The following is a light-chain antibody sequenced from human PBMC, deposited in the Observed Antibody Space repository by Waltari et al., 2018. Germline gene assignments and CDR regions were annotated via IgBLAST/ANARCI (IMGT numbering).Light chain of an antibody. CDR2: GAS. V-gene: IGKV3-15*01. J-gene: IGKJ4*01. Sequence: EIVMTQSPATLSVSPGKRATLSCRASQSVSSNLAWYQQKPGQAHRLYIYGASNRDTGIPARFSGRGSGTEFTLTISSLQSEDFAVYYCQQYNNWPLTFGGGTKVEIK. CDR1: QSVSSN. CDR3: QQYNNWPLT.